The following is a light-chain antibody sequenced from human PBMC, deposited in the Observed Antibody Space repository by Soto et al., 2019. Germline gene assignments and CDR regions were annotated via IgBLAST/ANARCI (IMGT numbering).Light chain of an antibody. CDR1: SSDVGGYNY. CDR3: SSYTSSSTPHVV. Sequence: QSALTQPASVSGSPGQSITISYTGTSSDVGGYNYVSWYQQHPGKAPKLMIYDVSNRPSGVSNRFSGSKSGNTASLTISGLQAEDEADYFCSSYTSSSTPHVVFGGGTKVTVL. J-gene: IGLJ2*01. CDR2: DVS. V-gene: IGLV2-14*03.